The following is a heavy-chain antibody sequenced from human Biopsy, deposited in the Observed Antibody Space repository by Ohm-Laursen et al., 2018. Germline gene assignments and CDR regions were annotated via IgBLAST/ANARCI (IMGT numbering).Heavy chain of an antibody. V-gene: IGHV3-21*01. Sequence: SQTLSCTASGASLSGNSMTYVRQAPGQGLGRVSAFSASISYIYYADSVKGRFTISKENGKNSLYLHMNSLRAEDTAVYDCATEVVPAGIGGHWLDPWGQGTLVTVSS. CDR1: GASLSGNS. CDR3: ATEVVPAGIGGHWLDP. D-gene: IGHD2-2*01. CDR2: FSASISYI. J-gene: IGHJ5*02.